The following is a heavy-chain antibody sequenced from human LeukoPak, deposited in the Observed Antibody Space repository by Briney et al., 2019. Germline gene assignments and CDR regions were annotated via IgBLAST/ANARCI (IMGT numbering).Heavy chain of an antibody. CDR2: INHSGST. Sequence: MASETLSLTCAVYGGSFSGYYWSWIRQPPGKGLEWIGEINHSGSTNYNPSLKSRVTISVDTSKNQFSLKLSSVTAADTAVYYCARKESGQWLVLTYWGQGTLVTVSS. CDR3: ARKESGQWLVLTY. CDR1: GGSFSGYY. J-gene: IGHJ4*02. V-gene: IGHV4-34*01. D-gene: IGHD6-19*01.